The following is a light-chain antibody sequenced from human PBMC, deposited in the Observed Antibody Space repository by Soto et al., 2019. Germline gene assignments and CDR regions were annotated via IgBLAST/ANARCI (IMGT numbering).Light chain of an antibody. CDR2: AAS. CDR1: QGIINY. CDR3: QKYNSAPLT. Sequence: DIQMTQSPSSLSASVGDRVTITCRASQGIINYLAWYQHKPGKVPKVLIYAASTLQSGVPSRFSGSGSGTDFTLTISSLQPEDVATYYCQKYNSAPLTFGGGTKVDIK. V-gene: IGKV1-27*01. J-gene: IGKJ4*01.